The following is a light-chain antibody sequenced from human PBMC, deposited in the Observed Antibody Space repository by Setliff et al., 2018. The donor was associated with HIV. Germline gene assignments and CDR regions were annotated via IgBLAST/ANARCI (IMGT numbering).Light chain of an antibody. CDR3: QQYYSTPPT. CDR2: WAS. J-gene: IGKJ1*01. Sequence: DIVMTQSPDSLAVSVGERATINCKSSQSVLYSSNNKNYLAWYQQKPGQPPKLLIYWASTRESGVPDRFSGSGSGTDFTLTISSLQAEDVAAYYCQQYYSTPPTFGQGTKVDIK. V-gene: IGKV4-1*01. CDR1: QSVLYSSNNKNY.